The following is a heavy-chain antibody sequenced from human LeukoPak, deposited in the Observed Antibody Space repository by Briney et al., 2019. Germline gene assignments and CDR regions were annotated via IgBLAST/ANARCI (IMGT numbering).Heavy chain of an antibody. CDR2: INPNSGGT. V-gene: IGHV1-2*02. D-gene: IGHD3-3*01. Sequence: ASVKVSCKASGYTFTGYYMHWVRQVPGQGLEWMGWINPNSGGTSYAQKFQDRVTMTRDTSISTAYMDLSRLRSDDTAVYCCARDTKKRTFFVLGCPTCYVFDIWGQGTMVAVSS. J-gene: IGHJ3*02. CDR1: GYTFTGYY. CDR3: ARDTKKRTFFVLGCPTCYVFDI.